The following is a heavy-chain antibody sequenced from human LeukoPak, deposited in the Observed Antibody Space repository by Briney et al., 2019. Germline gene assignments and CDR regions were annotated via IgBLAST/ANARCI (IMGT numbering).Heavy chain of an antibody. CDR1: GGSISSGSYY. V-gene: IGHV4-61*02. Sequence: SQTLSLTCTVSGGSISSGSYYWSWIRQPAGKGLEWIGRIYTSGSTNYNPSLKRRVTIPVDTSKNQFSLKLSVVTAADTAVYYCARDRVSGYSDCFEYWGQGTVVSVSS. J-gene: IGHJ4*02. CDR3: ARDRVSGYSDCFEY. D-gene: IGHD1-26*01. CDR2: IYTSGST.